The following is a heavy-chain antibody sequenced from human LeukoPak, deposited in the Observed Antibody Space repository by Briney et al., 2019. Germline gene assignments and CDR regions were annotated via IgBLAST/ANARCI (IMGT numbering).Heavy chain of an antibody. J-gene: IGHJ4*02. CDR3: AKAKALVARGYCSGDSCYFDY. CDR1: GYTFTGYY. D-gene: IGHD2-15*01. CDR2: INPNSGGT. Sequence: ASVKVSCKASGYTFTGYYMHWVRQAPGQGLEWMGWINPNSGGTNYAQKFQGRVTMTRDTSISTAYMELSRLRSDDTAVYYCAKAKALVARGYCSGDSCYFDYWGQGTLVTVSS. V-gene: IGHV1-2*02.